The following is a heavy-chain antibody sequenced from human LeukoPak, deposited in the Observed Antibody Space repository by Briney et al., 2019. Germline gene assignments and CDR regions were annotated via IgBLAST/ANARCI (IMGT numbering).Heavy chain of an antibody. Sequence: GGSLRLSCAASGFTFTAYAMAWVRQAPVKGLEWVSVISGSGDRTFYAESVKGRFSISRDDSKNTLYLQMNSLRVEDTAIYYCAKGLTASSYSGLHCWGQGTLVTVS. V-gene: IGHV3-23*01. D-gene: IGHD2-15*01. CDR1: GFTFTAYA. CDR2: ISGSGDRT. J-gene: IGHJ4*02. CDR3: AKGLTASSYSGLHC.